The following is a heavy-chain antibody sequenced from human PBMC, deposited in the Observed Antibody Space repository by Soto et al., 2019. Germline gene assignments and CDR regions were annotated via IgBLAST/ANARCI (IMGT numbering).Heavy chain of an antibody. J-gene: IGHJ3*02. Sequence: QVQLVESGGGVVQPGRSLRLSCAASGFTFSSYAMHWVRQAPGKGLEWVAVISYDGSNKYYADSVKGRFTISRDNSKNTLYLQMNSVRAEDTAGYYCAIVGAAFDSWGQGTMVTVSS. CDR1: GFTFSSYA. CDR2: ISYDGSNK. D-gene: IGHD3-10*01. V-gene: IGHV3-30-3*01. CDR3: AIVGAAFDS.